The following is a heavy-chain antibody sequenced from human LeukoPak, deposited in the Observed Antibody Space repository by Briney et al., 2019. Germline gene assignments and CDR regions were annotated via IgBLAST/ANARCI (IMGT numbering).Heavy chain of an antibody. J-gene: IGHJ6*02. D-gene: IGHD3-9*01. Sequence: PGRSLRLSCAASGFPFSGSALHWVRQAPGPGLEWVAVISDDGRNKYSADSVKGRFTISRDNSKNTLYLQMNSLRAEDTAVFFFTKKTAYDILTGYYLYYYYYGMDVWGQGTTVTVSS. CDR2: ISDDGRNK. CDR1: GFPFSGSA. V-gene: IGHV3-30-3*01. CDR3: TKKTAYDILTGYYLYYYYYGMDV.